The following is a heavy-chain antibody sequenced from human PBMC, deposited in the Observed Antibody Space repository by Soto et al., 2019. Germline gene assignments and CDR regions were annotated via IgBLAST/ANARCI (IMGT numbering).Heavy chain of an antibody. D-gene: IGHD6-19*01. CDR3: ARQNARQWLVRGSWFDP. Sequence: SETLSLTCTVSGDSISSYYWNWIRQSPGKGLEWIGYVYYSGSTNYNPSLTSRVTISIDTSKNQFSLTLRSVTATDTAVYYCARQNARQWLVRGSWFDPWGQGILVTVSS. V-gene: IGHV4-59*01. CDR2: VYYSGST. CDR1: GDSISSYY. J-gene: IGHJ5*02.